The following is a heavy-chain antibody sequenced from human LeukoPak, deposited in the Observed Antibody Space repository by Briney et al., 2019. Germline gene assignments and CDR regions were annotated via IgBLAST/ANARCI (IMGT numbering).Heavy chain of an antibody. D-gene: IGHD6-19*01. Sequence: PGGSLRLSCAASGFTFSSYTMHWVRQAPGKGLEWVAVISYDGSNEYYADSVKGRFTISRDNAKNSLYLQMNSLRAEDTAVYYCASSPDSPGIAVAVGWGQGTLVTVSS. CDR2: ISYDGSNE. CDR3: ASSPDSPGIAVAVG. J-gene: IGHJ4*02. V-gene: IGHV3-30*04. CDR1: GFTFSSYT.